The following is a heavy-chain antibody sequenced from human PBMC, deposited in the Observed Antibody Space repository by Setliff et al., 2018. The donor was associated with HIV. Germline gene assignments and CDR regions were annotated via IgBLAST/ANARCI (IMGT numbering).Heavy chain of an antibody. CDR1: GGSMSSYY. J-gene: IGHJ4*02. V-gene: IGHV4-59*08. CDR3: ARHVGYSSSSLDY. CDR2: VYTSGTT. Sequence: SETLSLTCTLSGGSMSSYYWTWIRQPPGKGLEWIGYVYTSGTTNYNPSLKSRVTISVDTSKNQFSLKLSSVTAADTAVYYCARHVGYSSSSLDYWGQGTQVTVSS. D-gene: IGHD6-6*01.